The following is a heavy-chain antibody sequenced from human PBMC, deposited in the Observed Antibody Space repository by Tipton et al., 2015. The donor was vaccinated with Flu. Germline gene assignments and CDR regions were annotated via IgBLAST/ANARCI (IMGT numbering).Heavy chain of an antibody. Sequence: QLVQSGAEVKKPGASVKVSCKASGYTFTSYDINWVRQATGQGLEWMGWMNPNSGNTGYAQKFQGRVTMTRNTSISTAYMELSSLRSEDTAVYYCARGHRTYYDFWSGYRSRFDPWGQGTLVTVSS. CDR2: MNPNSGNT. D-gene: IGHD3-3*01. J-gene: IGHJ5*02. CDR1: GYTFTSYD. CDR3: ARGHRTYYDFWSGYRSRFDP. V-gene: IGHV1-8*01.